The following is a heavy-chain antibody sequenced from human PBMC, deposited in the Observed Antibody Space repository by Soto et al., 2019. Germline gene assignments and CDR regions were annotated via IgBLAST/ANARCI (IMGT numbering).Heavy chain of an antibody. CDR2: IYPGDSNT. V-gene: IGHV5-51*01. Sequence: AGESLKISCNASGYSFTSYWIGWVRQLPGKGLEWMGIIYPGDSNTRYSPSSQGQVTISADKSTNTAYLQWSSLKASDTAMYYCARSRTYGGNSFDYWGQGTLVTVSS. J-gene: IGHJ4*02. D-gene: IGHD2-21*01. CDR3: ARSRTYGGNSFDY. CDR1: GYSFTSYW.